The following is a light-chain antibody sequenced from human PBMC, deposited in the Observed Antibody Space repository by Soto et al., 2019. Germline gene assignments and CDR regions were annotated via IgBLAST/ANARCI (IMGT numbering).Light chain of an antibody. CDR3: AAWDDTLNGVV. V-gene: IGLV1-44*01. CDR1: STNIGSNT. Sequence: QSVLTQPPPTSGTPGQRVTISCSGSSTNIGSNTVNWYQQFPGTAPKLLIHDNNQRPSEVPDRFSGSKSGTSASLAISGRQSEDEADYYCAAWDDTLNGVVFGGGTKLTVL. J-gene: IGLJ2*01. CDR2: DNN.